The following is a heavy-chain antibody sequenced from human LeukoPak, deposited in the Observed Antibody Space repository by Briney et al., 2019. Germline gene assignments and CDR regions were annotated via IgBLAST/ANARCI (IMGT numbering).Heavy chain of an antibody. V-gene: IGHV3-7*01. J-gene: IGHJ4*02. CDR1: GFTFSSYG. CDR3: ARDRHYYDSSGYYVLFDY. D-gene: IGHD3-22*01. Sequence: GGSLRLSCAASGFTFSSYGMHWVRQAPGKGLEWVANIKQDGSEKYDVDSVEGRFTISRDNAKNSLYLQMNSLRAEDTAVYYCARDRHYYDSSGYYVLFDYWGQGTLVTVSS. CDR2: IKQDGSEK.